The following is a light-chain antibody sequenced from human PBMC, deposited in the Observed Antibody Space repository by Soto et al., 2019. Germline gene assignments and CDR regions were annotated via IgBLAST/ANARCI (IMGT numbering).Light chain of an antibody. CDR2: GAS. CDR3: LQYGRSPPIT. CDR1: QSVSSSY. V-gene: IGKV3-20*01. Sequence: EIVLTQSPGTLSLSPGERATLSCRASQSVSSSYLAWYQQKPGQAPRLLIYGASRRATGIPDRFSGSGSGTDFTLTISRLEPEDFAVYYCLQYGRSPPITFGGGTKVEIK. J-gene: IGKJ4*01.